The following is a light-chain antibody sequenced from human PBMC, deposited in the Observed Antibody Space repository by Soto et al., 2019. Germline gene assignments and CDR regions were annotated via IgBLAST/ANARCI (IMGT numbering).Light chain of an antibody. CDR3: CSYAGSSTLV. V-gene: IGLV2-23*01. CDR2: EGS. Sequence: QSALTQPASVSGSPGQSSTISCTGTSSDVGSYNLVSWYQRHPGKAPKLMIYEGSKRPSGVSNRFSGSKSGNTASLTISGLQAEDEADYYCCSYAGSSTLVFGGGTKLTVL. CDR1: SSDVGSYNL. J-gene: IGLJ2*01.